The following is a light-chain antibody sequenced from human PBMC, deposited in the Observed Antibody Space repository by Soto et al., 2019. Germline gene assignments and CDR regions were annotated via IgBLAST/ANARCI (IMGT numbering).Light chain of an antibody. J-gene: IGLJ2*01. V-gene: IGLV4-69*01. CDR1: SGHSSYT. Sequence: QPVLTQSPSASASLGASVKLTCTLCSGHSSYTIAWHQQQPEKGPRYLMKLNSDGSHSKGDGIPDRFSGSSSGAERYLTISSLQSEDEADYYCQTWGTGYALFGGGTQLTVL. CDR3: QTWGTGYAL. CDR2: LNSDGSH.